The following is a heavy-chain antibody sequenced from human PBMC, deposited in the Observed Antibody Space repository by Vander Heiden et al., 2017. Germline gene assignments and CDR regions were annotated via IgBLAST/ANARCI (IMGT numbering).Heavy chain of an antibody. CDR1: GYSISTVYY. D-gene: IGHD3-3*01. Sequence: QQQLQASGPGLVKPSETLFPTCAVYGYSISTVYYWVRIRHHPGKGLAWIGSLYHRRSTYYNPSLKSRVTISVDTSKNQFSLKLSSVTAADTAVYYCAREYYDFWSGYFGWFDPWGQGTLVTVSS. V-gene: IGHV4-38-2*02. CDR3: AREYYDFWSGYFGWFDP. CDR2: LYHRRST. J-gene: IGHJ5*02.